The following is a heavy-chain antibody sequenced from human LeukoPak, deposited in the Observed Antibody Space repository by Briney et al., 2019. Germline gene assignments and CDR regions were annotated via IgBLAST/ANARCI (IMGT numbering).Heavy chain of an antibody. Sequence: SETLSLTCTVSGGSISSGDYYWSWIRQPPGKGLEWIGYIYYSGSTYYNPSLKSRVTISVDTSKNQFSLKLSSVTAADTAVYYCARGGLFWFGDNGDAFDIWGQGTMVTVSS. V-gene: IGHV4-30-4*02. J-gene: IGHJ3*02. CDR3: ARGGLFWFGDNGDAFDI. D-gene: IGHD3-10*01. CDR1: GGSISSGDYY. CDR2: IYYSGST.